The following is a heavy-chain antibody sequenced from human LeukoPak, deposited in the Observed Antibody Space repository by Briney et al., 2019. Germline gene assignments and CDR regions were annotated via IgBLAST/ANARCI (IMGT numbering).Heavy chain of an antibody. CDR2: IYYSGNT. D-gene: IGHD1-1*01. V-gene: IGHV4-39*07. Sequence: SETLSLTCTLSGGSISSISYHWGWIRQPPGKGLEGIGRIYYSGNTYHHTSLKSRVTIAVDTSNNQFSLKVTSVTAADTAVYYCAREEYRPARYSFDYWGQGILVTVSS. CDR3: AREEYRPARYSFDY. J-gene: IGHJ4*02. CDR1: GGSISSISYH.